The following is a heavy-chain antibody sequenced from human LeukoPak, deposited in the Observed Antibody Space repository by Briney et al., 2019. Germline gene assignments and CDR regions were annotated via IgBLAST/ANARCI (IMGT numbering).Heavy chain of an antibody. CDR3: ARDLFDY. D-gene: IGHD2-21*01. J-gene: IGHJ4*02. CDR2: INPSGGST. Sequence: GASVTVSFTASGYTFTIYYIHWVRQAPGQGLEWMGIINPSGGSTSYAQKFQGRVTMTRDTSTSTVYMELSSLRSEDTAVYYCARDLFDYWGQGTLVTVSS. CDR1: GYTFTIYY. V-gene: IGHV1-46*01.